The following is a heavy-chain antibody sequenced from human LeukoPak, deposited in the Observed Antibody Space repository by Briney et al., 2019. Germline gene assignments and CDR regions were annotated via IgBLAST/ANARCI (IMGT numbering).Heavy chain of an antibody. CDR3: ARAQRRDGYKKDPLFYYYYYGMDV. CDR1: GGSISSYY. Sequence: PSETLSLTCTVSGGSISSYYWSWIRQPPGKGLEWIGYIYYSGSTNYNPSLKSRVTISVDTSKNQFSLKLSSVTAADTAVYYCARAQRRDGYKKDPLFYYYYYGMDVWGQGTTVTVSS. D-gene: IGHD5-24*01. CDR2: IYYSGST. V-gene: IGHV4-59*01. J-gene: IGHJ6*02.